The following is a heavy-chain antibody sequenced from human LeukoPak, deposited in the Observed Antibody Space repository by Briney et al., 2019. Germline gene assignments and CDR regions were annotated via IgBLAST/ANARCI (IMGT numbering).Heavy chain of an antibody. CDR3: ARRGRRAVAVPFDY. J-gene: IGHJ4*02. V-gene: IGHV4-34*01. D-gene: IGHD6-19*01. CDR2: INHSGST. CDR1: GGSFSGYY. Sequence: SETLSLTCAVYGGSFSGYYWSWIRQPPGKGLEWIGEINHSGSTNYNPSLESRVTISVDTSKNQFSLKLSSVTAADTAVYYCARRGRRAVAVPFDYWGQGTLVTVSS.